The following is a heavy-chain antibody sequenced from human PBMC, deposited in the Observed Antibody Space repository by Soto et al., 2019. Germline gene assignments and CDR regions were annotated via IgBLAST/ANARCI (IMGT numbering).Heavy chain of an antibody. CDR2: INHSGST. Sequence: SETLSLTCAVYSESFSGFYWSWIRQPPGKGLEWIGEINHSGSTNYNPSLKSRVTISVDTSRNQFSLNLNSVTAADTAVYYCARGDNWRVYWYLDLWGRGTLVTVYS. J-gene: IGHJ2*01. CDR1: SESFSGFY. V-gene: IGHV4-34*01. D-gene: IGHD1-1*01. CDR3: ARGDNWRVYWYLDL.